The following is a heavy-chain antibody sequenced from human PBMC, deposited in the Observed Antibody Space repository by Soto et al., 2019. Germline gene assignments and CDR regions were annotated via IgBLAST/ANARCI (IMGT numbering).Heavy chain of an antibody. CDR1: GYIFTSYW. V-gene: IGHV5-51*01. Sequence: PGESLKISCNGSGYIFTSYWIGWVRQMPGKGLEWMGIIYPGDSDTRYSPSFQGQVTISADKSISTAYLQWSSLKASDTAMYYCARADGATVTTDGVFDYWGQGTLVTVSS. J-gene: IGHJ4*02. CDR3: ARADGATVTTDGVFDY. CDR2: IYPGDSDT. D-gene: IGHD4-17*01.